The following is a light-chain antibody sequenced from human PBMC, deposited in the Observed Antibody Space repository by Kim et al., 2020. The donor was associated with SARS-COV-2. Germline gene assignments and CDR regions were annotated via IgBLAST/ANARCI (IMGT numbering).Light chain of an antibody. Sequence: SVGDRVTITCRASQSLGYYVNWYQQKADKAPKLLIYAASSLQGGVPSRFTGSGSGTDFTLTITSLQPEDFATYYCQQTYSAPQITFGQGTRLEIK. CDR3: QQTYSAPQIT. CDR1: QSLGYY. CDR2: AAS. J-gene: IGKJ5*01. V-gene: IGKV1-39*01.